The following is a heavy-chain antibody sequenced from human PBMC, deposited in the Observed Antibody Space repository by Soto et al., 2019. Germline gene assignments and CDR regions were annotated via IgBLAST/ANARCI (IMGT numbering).Heavy chain of an antibody. V-gene: IGHV4-4*07. CDR1: GGSISSYY. CDR3: ARDEGGYSYGISFDY. J-gene: IGHJ4*02. CDR2: IYSSGST. D-gene: IGHD5-18*01. Sequence: SETLSLSCTVSGGSISSYYWNWIRQPAGKGLEWIGRIYSSGSTIYNPSFNSRVTMSVDTSKNQFSLKLSSVTAADTAVYYCARDEGGYSYGISFDYWGRGTLVTVSS.